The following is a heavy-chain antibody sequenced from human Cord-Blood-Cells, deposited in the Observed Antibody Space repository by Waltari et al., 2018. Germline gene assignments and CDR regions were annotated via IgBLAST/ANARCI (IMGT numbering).Heavy chain of an antibody. Sequence: QLQLQESGPGLVKPSETLSLTYTVSGGSISSSSYYWGWIRQPPGKGLEWIGSIYYSGSTYYNPSLKSRVTISVDTSKNQFSLKLSSVTAADTAVYYCARHGESAAAASFDYWGQGTLVTVSS. CDR1: GGSISSSSYY. J-gene: IGHJ4*02. V-gene: IGHV4-39*01. CDR2: IYYSGST. D-gene: IGHD6-13*01. CDR3: ARHGESAAAASFDY.